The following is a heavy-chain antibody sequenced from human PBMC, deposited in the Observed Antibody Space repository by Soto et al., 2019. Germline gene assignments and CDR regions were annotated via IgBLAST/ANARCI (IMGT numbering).Heavy chain of an antibody. CDR2: ISSSSSYI. V-gene: IGHV3-21*01. J-gene: IGHJ5*02. CDR1: GFTFSSYS. Sequence: PGGSLRLSCAASGFTFSSYSMNWVRQAPGKGLEWVSSISSSSSYIYYTDSVKGRFTISKDNSKKTLYLQMNSLRAEDTAVYYCARDNCYYDSSGYETCWLDPWGQGILVTVSS. D-gene: IGHD3-22*01. CDR3: ARDNCYYDSSGYETCWLDP.